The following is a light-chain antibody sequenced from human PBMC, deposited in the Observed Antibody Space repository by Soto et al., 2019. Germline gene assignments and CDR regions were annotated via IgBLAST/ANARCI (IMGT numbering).Light chain of an antibody. CDR3: QHYGSSPPLA. Sequence: EFVLTQSPGTLSLSPGERATLSCRASQSVSSVFLAWYQQKPGQPPRLLIYGASTRGSGIPDRFSGSGSGTAFTLTISRLEPEDFAVYYCQHYGSSPPLAFGGGTKVDIK. CDR2: GAS. CDR1: QSVSSVF. V-gene: IGKV3-20*01. J-gene: IGKJ4*01.